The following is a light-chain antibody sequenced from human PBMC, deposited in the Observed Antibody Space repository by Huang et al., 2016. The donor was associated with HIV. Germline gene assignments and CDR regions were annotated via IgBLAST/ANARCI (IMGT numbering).Light chain of an antibody. J-gene: IGKJ4*01. CDR3: QQYNNWPLT. CDR1: QSVNSN. Sequence: EIVMTQSPATLSVSPGERATLSCRASQSVNSNLVWYQKKPGQAPRLLIYGASTRATGIPARFSGSGSGTEFTLTISSLQSEDFAVYSCQQYNNWPLTFGGGTKVEIK. V-gene: IGKV3-15*01. CDR2: GAS.